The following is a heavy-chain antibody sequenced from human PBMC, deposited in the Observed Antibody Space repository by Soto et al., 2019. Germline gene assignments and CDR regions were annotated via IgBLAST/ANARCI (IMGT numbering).Heavy chain of an antibody. J-gene: IGHJ6*02. D-gene: IGHD2-15*01. V-gene: IGHV5-10-1*01. CDR3: ARRDCSSSSCSLQYYYGMDV. Sequence: GESLKISYKGSGYSFSNHWIIWVRQMPGKALEWMGNIDPSDSYIKYSPSFQGHVTISADKSISTAYLQWSSLEASDTAVYFCARRDCSSSSCSLQYYYGMDVWGQGTTVTVSS. CDR2: IDPSDSYI. CDR1: GYSFSNHW.